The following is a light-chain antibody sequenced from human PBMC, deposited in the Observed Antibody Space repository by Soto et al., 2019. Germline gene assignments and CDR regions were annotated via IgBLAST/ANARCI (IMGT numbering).Light chain of an antibody. V-gene: IGKV1-5*03. CDR2: KAS. CDR3: QQYNSSPLT. J-gene: IGKJ4*01. CDR1: QSIGDS. Sequence: DIQMTQSPSTLYASGGDRVTITCRASQSIGDSLAWVQQKPGKAPNLLIYKASSLESGVPSRFRGSGSGTEFTLTIRTLQPDDLATYYCQQYNSSPLTFGGGTKVEIK.